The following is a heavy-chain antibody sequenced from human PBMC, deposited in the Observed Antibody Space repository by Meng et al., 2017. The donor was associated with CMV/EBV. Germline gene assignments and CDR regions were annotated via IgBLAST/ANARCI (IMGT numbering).Heavy chain of an antibody. CDR3: GRDLTGERDQ. CDR1: GFTFSHYW. Sequence: EVQLVGSGGGLVQPGGSLSILCEDSGFTFSHYWMHWVRQVPGEGPVWVSRINTDGSFTSYADSVKGRFTISRDNAKNTLYLHMHGLRVDDSAVYYCGRDLTGERDQWGQGTLVTVSS. D-gene: IGHD7-27*01. CDR2: INTDGSFT. V-gene: IGHV3-74*03. J-gene: IGHJ4*02.